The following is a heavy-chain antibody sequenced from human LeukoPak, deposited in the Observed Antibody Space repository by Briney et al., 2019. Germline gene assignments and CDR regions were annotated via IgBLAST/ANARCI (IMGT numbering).Heavy chain of an antibody. V-gene: IGHV3-11*01. CDR3: ARFQLLRFGDLLNYDFGLDV. Sequence: GGSLRLSCAASGFTISDHYMTWIRQAPGKGLEWLSHITSGGGMVYYAESVKGRFTISRDNAKNSLSLQMTGLRAQDTATYFCARFQLLRFGDLLNYDFGLDVWGLGTTVTVSS. D-gene: IGHD3-10*01. CDR2: ITSGGGMV. CDR1: GFTISDHY. J-gene: IGHJ6*02.